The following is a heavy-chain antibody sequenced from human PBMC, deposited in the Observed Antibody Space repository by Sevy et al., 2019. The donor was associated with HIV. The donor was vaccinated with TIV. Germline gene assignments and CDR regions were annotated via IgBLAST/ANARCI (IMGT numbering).Heavy chain of an antibody. CDR2: ISSSSSLI. CDR3: VSFAELRVLMWFDF. J-gene: IGHJ4*02. D-gene: IGHD3-10*01. Sequence: GGSLRLSCAASGLTFSSYSMNWVRQAPGKGLEWVSYISSSSSLIYYADSVKGRFTVSRDNAKNSVYLQMNSLRDEDTAVYYCVSFAELRVLMWFDFWGQGTLVTVSS. CDR1: GLTFSSYS. V-gene: IGHV3-48*02.